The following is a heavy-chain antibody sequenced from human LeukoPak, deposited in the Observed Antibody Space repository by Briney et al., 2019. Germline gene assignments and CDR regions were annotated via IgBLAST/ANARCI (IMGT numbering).Heavy chain of an antibody. CDR2: ISAYNGNT. Sequence: ASVKVSCKASGYTFTSYDISWVRQAPGQGLEWMGWISAYNGNTNYAQKLQGGVTMTTDTSTSTAYMELRSLRSDDTAVYYCATLGCSSTSCYTFYYYYMDVWGKGTTVTVSS. J-gene: IGHJ6*03. CDR1: GYTFTSYD. CDR3: ATLGCSSTSCYTFYYYYMDV. D-gene: IGHD2-2*02. V-gene: IGHV1-18*01.